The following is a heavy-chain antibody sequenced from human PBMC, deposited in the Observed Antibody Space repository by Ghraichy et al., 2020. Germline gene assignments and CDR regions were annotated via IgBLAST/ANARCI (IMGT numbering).Heavy chain of an antibody. CDR2: ISAYNGNT. J-gene: IGHJ6*03. D-gene: IGHD6-6*01. CDR1: GYTFTSYG. Sequence: ASVKVSCKASGYTFTSYGISWVRQAPGQGLEWMGWISAYNGNTNYAQKLQGRVTMTTDTSTSTAYMELRSLRSDDTAVYYCAVAAPVLYYMDVWGKGTTVTVSS. V-gene: IGHV1-18*01. CDR3: AVAAPVLYYMDV.